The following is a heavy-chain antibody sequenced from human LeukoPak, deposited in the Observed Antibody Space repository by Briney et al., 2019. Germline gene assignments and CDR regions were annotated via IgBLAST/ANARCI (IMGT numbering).Heavy chain of an antibody. CDR3: ARGYDPYYFDY. V-gene: IGHV3-53*01. CDR1: GFTFSSYS. J-gene: IGHJ4*02. D-gene: IGHD3-16*01. CDR2: IYSGGST. Sequence: PGGSLRLSCAASGFTFSSYSMNWVRQAPGKGLEWVSVIYSGGSTYYADSVKGRFTISRDNSKNTLYLQMNSLRAEDTAVYYCARGYDPYYFDYWGQGTLVTVSS.